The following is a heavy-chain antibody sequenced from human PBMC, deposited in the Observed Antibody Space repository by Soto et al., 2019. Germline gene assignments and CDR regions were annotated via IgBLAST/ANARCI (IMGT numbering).Heavy chain of an antibody. J-gene: IGHJ4*02. CDR2: INPSGGST. V-gene: IGHV1-46*01. D-gene: IGHD6-13*01. CDR3: ARGLSIAAADYYFDY. Sequence: GASVKVSCKASGYTFTSYYMHWVRQAPGQGLEWMGIINPSGGSTSYAQKFQGRVTMTRDTSTSTVYMELSSLRSEDTAVYYCARGLSIAAADYYFDYWGQGTLVTVSS. CDR1: GYTFTSYY.